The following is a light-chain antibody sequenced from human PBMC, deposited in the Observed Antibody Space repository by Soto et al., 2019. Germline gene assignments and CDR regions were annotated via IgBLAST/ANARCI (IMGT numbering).Light chain of an antibody. Sequence: DIQMTQSPSSLSASVGDRVTITCRASQSISSYLNWYQQKPGKAPKLLIFDASSLQSGVPSRFSGSGSGTDFTLTISSLQPEDFATYYCQQSYSAPRTVGPGTKVDIK. V-gene: IGKV1-39*01. CDR2: DAS. J-gene: IGKJ3*01. CDR1: QSISSY. CDR3: QQSYSAPRT.